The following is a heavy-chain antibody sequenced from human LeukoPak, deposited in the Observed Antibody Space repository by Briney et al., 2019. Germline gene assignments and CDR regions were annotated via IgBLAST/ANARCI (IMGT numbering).Heavy chain of an antibody. D-gene: IGHD1-26*01. Sequence: PGGSLRLSCAASGFTFRNYWMSWVRQDPGKGLEWVANIKQDGSEKYYMDSVKGRFTVSRDNAKNSLSLQMNSLRAEDTAVYYCARARYSGTYSGAFDIWGPGTMVTVSS. CDR1: GFTFRNYW. CDR3: ARARYSGTYSGAFDI. J-gene: IGHJ3*02. CDR2: IKQDGSEK. V-gene: IGHV3-7*04.